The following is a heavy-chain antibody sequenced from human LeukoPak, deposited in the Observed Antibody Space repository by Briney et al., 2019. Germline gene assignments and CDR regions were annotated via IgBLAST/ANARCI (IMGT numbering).Heavy chain of an antibody. CDR3: ARDLIQLWLRGFIGY. CDR2: IKQDGSER. D-gene: IGHD5-18*01. CDR1: GFTFSNYW. V-gene: IGHV3-7*01. Sequence: GGSLRLSCAASGFTFSNYWMSWVRQAPGKGLEWVANIKQDGSERYYVDSVKGRFTISRDNAKNSLYLQMNSLRAEDTAVYYCARDLIQLWLRGFIGYWGQGTPVTVSS. J-gene: IGHJ4*02.